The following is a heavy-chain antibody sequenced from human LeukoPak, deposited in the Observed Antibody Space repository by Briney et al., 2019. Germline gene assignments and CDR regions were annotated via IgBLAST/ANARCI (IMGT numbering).Heavy chain of an antibody. CDR2: IDPEEDDDV. CDR3: ATNVRGGTYYFDY. CDR1: GYTFTSYG. Sequence: GASVKVSCKASGYTFTSYGISWVRQAPGQGLEWMGRIDPEEDDDVIYAEKFQGRVTITADTTTNTAYLELTSLRSEDAAVYYCATNVRGGTYYFDYWGQGTLVTVSS. V-gene: IGHV1-18*01. J-gene: IGHJ4*02. D-gene: IGHD3-16*01.